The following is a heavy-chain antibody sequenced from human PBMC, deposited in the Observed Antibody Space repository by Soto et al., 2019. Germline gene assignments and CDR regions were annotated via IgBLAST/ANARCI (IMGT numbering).Heavy chain of an antibody. D-gene: IGHD6-6*01. Sequence: GGSLRLSCAASGFTFSSYGMHWVRQAPGKGLEWVAVIWYDGSNKYYADSVKGRFTISRDNSKNTLYLQMNSLRAEDTAVYYCARDWQQLVQDYWGQGTLVTVSS. CDR3: ARDWQQLVQDY. V-gene: IGHV3-33*01. CDR2: IWYDGSNK. J-gene: IGHJ4*02. CDR1: GFTFSSYG.